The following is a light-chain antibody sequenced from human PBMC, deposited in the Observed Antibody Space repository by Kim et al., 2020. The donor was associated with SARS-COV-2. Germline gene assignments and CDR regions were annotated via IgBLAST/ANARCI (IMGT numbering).Light chain of an antibody. CDR2: GAS. CDR1: QSVGSN. J-gene: IGKJ1*01. CDR3: QQYNTWPWT. V-gene: IGKV3-15*01. Sequence: VSPGERVTLSCRASQSVGSNLAWYQHQPGQAPRLLMFGASRGATGIPARFSGSGSGTDFTLTISSLQSEDFAVYYCQQYNTWPWTFGQGTKVDIK.